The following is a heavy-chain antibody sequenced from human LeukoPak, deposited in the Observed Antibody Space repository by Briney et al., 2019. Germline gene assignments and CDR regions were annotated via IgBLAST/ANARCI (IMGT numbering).Heavy chain of an antibody. CDR2: ISGSGGST. J-gene: IGHJ1*01. CDR1: GFTLSSYG. V-gene: IGHV3-23*01. CDR3: AKEDDSDGRTAFFQH. D-gene: IGHD2-15*01. Sequence: GGSLRLSCAASGFTLSSYGMSWVRQAPGKGLEWVSAISGSGGSTYYTDSVKGRFTISRDNSRNTLYLQMNSLRAEDTAVYYCAKEDDSDGRTAFFQHWGQGTLVTVSS.